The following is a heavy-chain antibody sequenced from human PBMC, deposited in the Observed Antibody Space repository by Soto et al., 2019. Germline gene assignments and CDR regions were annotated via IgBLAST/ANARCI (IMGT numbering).Heavy chain of an antibody. Sequence: SETLSLTCTVSGGSISSYYWIWILQPAGKGLGWIGRIYTSGSTNYNPSLKSRVTMSVDTSKNQFSLKLSSVTAADTAVYYCARSGSGSGSYYRNWFDPWGQGTLVTVSS. D-gene: IGHD3-10*01. CDR1: GGSISSYY. CDR3: ARSGSGSGSYYRNWFDP. V-gene: IGHV4-4*07. CDR2: IYTSGST. J-gene: IGHJ5*02.